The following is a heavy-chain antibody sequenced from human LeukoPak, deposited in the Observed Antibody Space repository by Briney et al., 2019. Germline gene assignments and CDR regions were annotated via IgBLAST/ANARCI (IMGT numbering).Heavy chain of an antibody. V-gene: IGHV1-18*01. J-gene: IGHJ4*02. Sequence: ASVKVSCTASGYTFTRYAISWVRQASGQGLGWMGWISTYNGDTKYAQNFQGRVTVTTDSSTSTVYMELRSLRSDDTAVYYCARDVSGSYYAYWGQGTLVTVSS. CDR1: GYTFTRYA. D-gene: IGHD1-26*01. CDR3: ARDVSGSYYAY. CDR2: ISTYNGDT.